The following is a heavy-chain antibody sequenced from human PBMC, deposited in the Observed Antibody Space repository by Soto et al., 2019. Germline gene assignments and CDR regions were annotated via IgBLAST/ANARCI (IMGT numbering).Heavy chain of an antibody. CDR1: GFTFSSYA. CDR2: ISGSGGTT. D-gene: IGHD6-19*01. CDR3: AKTANGWFSAFDI. Sequence: GGSLRLSCAASGFTFSSYAMSWVLQAPGKGLEWVSAISGSGGTTYYADSVKGRFTFSRDNSKNTLYLQMNSLRAEDTAVYYCAKTANGWFSAFDIWGPGTMVTV. V-gene: IGHV3-23*01. J-gene: IGHJ3*02.